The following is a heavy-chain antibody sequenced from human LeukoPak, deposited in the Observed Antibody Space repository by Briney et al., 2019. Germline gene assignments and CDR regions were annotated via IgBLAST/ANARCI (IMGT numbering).Heavy chain of an antibody. V-gene: IGHV3-23*01. Sequence: GGSLRLSCAASGFTFSSYAMSWVRQAPGKGLEWVSAISGSGGSTYHADSVKGRFTISRDNSKNTLYLQMNSLRAEDTAVYYCATPLYGDYGDYYFDYWGQGTLVTVSS. CDR2: ISGSGGST. D-gene: IGHD4-17*01. CDR3: ATPLYGDYGDYYFDY. J-gene: IGHJ4*02. CDR1: GFTFSSYA.